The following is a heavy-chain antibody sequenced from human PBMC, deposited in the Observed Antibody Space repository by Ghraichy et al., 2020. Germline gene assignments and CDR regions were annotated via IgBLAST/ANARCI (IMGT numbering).Heavy chain of an antibody. CDR2: IGYNGVDT. V-gene: IGHV3-23*01. CDR1: GFPFKNYA. CDR3: AKYCSGTCYSGVDF. D-gene: IGHD2-15*01. J-gene: IGHJ4*02. Sequence: GESLNISCAASGFPFKNYAMTWVRQAPGKGLEWVSSIGYNGVDTYYADSLRGRFVISRENFKNTLYLQMNSLRVEDTAVYYCAKYCSGTCYSGVDFWGQGVLLTVSS.